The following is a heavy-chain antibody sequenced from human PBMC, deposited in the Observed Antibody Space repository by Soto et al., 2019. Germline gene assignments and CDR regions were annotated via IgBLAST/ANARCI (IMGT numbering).Heavy chain of an antibody. CDR1: GGTFSSYA. CDR3: ATCGGEQNYYYYGMDV. V-gene: IGHV1-69*01. CDR2: IIPIFGTA. Sequence: QVQLVQSGAEVKKPGSSVKVSCKASGGTFSSYAISWVRQAPGQGLEWMGGIIPIFGTANYAQKFQCRVTITADESTSTAYMELSSLRSEDTAVYYCATCGGEQNYYYYGMDVWGQGTTVTVSS. J-gene: IGHJ6*02. D-gene: IGHD7-27*01.